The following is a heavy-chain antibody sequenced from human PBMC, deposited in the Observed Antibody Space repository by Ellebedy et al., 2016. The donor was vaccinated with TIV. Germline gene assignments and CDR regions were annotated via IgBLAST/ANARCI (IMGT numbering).Heavy chain of an antibody. CDR1: GFSFRSYW. CDR3: VRRGSYGDYAVQVNSWFDP. V-gene: IGHV3-7*01. Sequence: PGGSLRLSCAASGFSFRSYWMSWVRQAPGKGLEWVANIYQDGSDQNYVDSVKDRFTISRDNANNLLFLQMNSLRAEDTAVYYCVRRGSYGDYAVQVNSWFDPWGRGTLVTVSS. CDR2: IYQDGSDQ. J-gene: IGHJ5*02. D-gene: IGHD4-17*01.